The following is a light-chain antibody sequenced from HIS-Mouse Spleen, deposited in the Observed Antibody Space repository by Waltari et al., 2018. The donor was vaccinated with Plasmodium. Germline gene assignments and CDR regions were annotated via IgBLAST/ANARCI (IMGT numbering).Light chain of an antibody. CDR1: NIGSKS. Sequence: SYVLTQPPSVSVAPGQTARITCGGNNIGSKSVHWYQQKPGQAPVLVVYDDRDGPSGVPERFSGSNSGNTATLTISRVEAGDEADYYCQVWDSSSDHRVFGGGTKLTVL. CDR3: QVWDSSSDHRV. J-gene: IGLJ3*02. CDR2: DDR. V-gene: IGLV3-21*02.